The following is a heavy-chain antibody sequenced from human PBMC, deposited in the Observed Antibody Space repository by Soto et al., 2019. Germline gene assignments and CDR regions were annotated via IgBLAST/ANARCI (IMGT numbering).Heavy chain of an antibody. D-gene: IGHD6-19*01. J-gene: IGHJ5*02. V-gene: IGHV3-23*01. CDR1: GFIFRNYA. CDR3: VKDAVAGNGVWDWFDL. Sequence: EAQLLESGGGLVQPGGAPRLSCAGSGFIFRNYAMSWVRQAPGKGVGGGSAIHGDGGRAYFADSVKGRFTVSRDDSKSTLYLQMSSLRADDTALYFCVKDAVAGNGVWDWFDLWGQGTLVTVSS. CDR2: IHGDGGRA.